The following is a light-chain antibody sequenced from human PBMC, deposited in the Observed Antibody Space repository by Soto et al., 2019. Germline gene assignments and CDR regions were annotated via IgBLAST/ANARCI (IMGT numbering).Light chain of an antibody. CDR1: NNDVGGYNY. J-gene: IGLJ2*01. Sequence: QSVLTQPASVSGSPGQSITISCAGTNNDVGGYNYVSWYQQHPGKAPKLMIYEVSNRPSGVSNRFSGSKSGNTASLTISGLQAEDEADYYCSSFTGSSTQVFGGGTKLTVL. CDR2: EVS. CDR3: SSFTGSSTQV. V-gene: IGLV2-14*01.